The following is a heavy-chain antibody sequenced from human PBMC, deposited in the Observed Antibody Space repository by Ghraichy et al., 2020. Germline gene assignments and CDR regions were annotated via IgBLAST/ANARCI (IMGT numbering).Heavy chain of an antibody. V-gene: IGHV4-4*07. D-gene: IGHD2-15*01. J-gene: IGHJ6*02. CDR3: ARDPGIVVVVAATRLNYYYGMDV. CDR1: GGSISSYY. CDR2: IYTSGST. Sequence: SETLSLTCTVSGGSISSYYWSWIRQPAGKGLEWIGRIYTSGSTNYNPSLKSRVTMSVDTSKNQFSLKLSSVTAADTAVYYCARDPGIVVVVAATRLNYYYGMDVWGQGTTVTVSS.